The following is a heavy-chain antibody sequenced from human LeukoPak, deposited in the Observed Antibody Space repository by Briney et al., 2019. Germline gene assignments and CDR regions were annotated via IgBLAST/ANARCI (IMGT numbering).Heavy chain of an antibody. CDR3: AKPCRSGLSPFDAFDI. J-gene: IGHJ3*02. V-gene: IGHV3-23*01. CDR2: ESGSGDST. CDR1: GFTFSSYA. Sequence: PGGSLRLSCAASGFTFSSYAMSWVRKAPGKGLEWVSAESGSGDSTYYADSVKGRFTISRDNSKNTLYLQMNSLRAEDTAVYYCAKPCRSGLSPFDAFDIWGQGTMVTGSS. D-gene: IGHD6-19*01.